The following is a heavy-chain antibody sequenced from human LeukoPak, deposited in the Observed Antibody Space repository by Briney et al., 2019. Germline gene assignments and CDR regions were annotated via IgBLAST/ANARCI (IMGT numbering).Heavy chain of an antibody. CDR2: IKQDGSEK. CDR3: AREERVPYYFDY. J-gene: IGHJ4*02. CDR1: GFTVSPYW. V-gene: IGHV3-7*03. Sequence: GGSLRLSCAASGFTVSPYWMTWVRQAPGKGLEWVANIKQDGSEKYYVDSVRGRFTISRDNSKNTLYLQMNSLRAEDTAVYYCAREERVPYYFDYWGQGTLVTGSS. D-gene: IGHD4/OR15-4a*01.